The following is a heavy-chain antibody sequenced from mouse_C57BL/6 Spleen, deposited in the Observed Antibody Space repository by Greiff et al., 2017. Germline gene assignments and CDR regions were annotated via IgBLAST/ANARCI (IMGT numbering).Heavy chain of an antibody. CDR2: IYPGSGST. V-gene: IGHV1-55*01. CDR3: ARSPHYYGNSPYYAMDY. D-gene: IGHD1-1*01. Sequence: QVQLLQPGAELVKPGASVKMSCKASGYTFTSYWITWVKQRPGQGLEWIGDIYPGSGSTNYNEKFKSKATLTVDTSSSTAYMQLSSLTSEASAVYYCARSPHYYGNSPYYAMDYWGQGTSVTVSS. J-gene: IGHJ4*01. CDR1: GYTFTSYW.